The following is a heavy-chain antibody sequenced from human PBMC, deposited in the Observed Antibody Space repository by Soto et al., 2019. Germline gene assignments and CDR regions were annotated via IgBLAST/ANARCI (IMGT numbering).Heavy chain of an antibody. CDR1: GYTYSNFW. J-gene: IGHJ4*02. CDR2: IYPGDHET. V-gene: IGHV5-51*01. CDR3: ARSPRSSPYFDY. Sequence: GESLKISCQWSGYTYSNFWIGWVRQLPGKGLEWMGIIYPGDHETRYSQSFHGKVTISADKSIITAYLQWNSLEASDTAFYFCARSPRSSPYFDYCGQGALVTVSS. D-gene: IGHD6-13*01.